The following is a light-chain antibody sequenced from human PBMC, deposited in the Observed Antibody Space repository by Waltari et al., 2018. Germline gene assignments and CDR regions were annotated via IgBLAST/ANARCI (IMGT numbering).Light chain of an antibody. V-gene: IGKV1-39*01. CDR3: QHGLI. J-gene: IGKJ2*01. Sequence: DIQMTHSPSSLSASVGDRVTITCRASQSISTYLNWYQQRPGKAPKLLIYLASSLQSGAPSRFSGSGSGTDFTLTISSLQPEDFATYYCQHGLIFGRGTRLELK. CDR2: LAS. CDR1: QSISTY.